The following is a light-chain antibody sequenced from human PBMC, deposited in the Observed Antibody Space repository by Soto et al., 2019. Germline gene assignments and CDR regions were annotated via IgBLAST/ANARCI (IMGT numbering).Light chain of an antibody. CDR3: LQDYNYPRT. J-gene: IGKJ1*01. V-gene: IGKV1-6*01. CDR1: QDIFNY. Sequence: IQMTQSPSSVSASVGDRVTITCRASQDIFNYLAWYQERPGKAPKLLIYAASTLQSGVPSRFSASGSGTDFTLTISSLQPEDFATYYCLQDYNYPRTFGPGTKVDIK. CDR2: AAS.